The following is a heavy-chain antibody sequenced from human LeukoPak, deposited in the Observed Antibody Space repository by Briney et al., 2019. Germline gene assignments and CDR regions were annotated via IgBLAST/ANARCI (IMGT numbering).Heavy chain of an antibody. V-gene: IGHV1-58*01. CDR1: GFSFTSYA. CDR3: AAGYPPRQFGQLLYPYYYYYYMDV. Sequence: GASVKVSCKASGFSFTSYAVQWVRQARGQRREWIGWIVVGSDNKNYAQKFQERVTITRDMSTSTAYMELSSLRSEDTAVYYCAAGYPPRQFGQLLYPYYYYYYMDVWGKGTTVTVSS. D-gene: IGHD2-2*02. CDR2: IVVGSDNK. J-gene: IGHJ6*03.